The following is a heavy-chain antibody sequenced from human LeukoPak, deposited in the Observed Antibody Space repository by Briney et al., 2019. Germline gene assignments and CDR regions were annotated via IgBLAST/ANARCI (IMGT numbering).Heavy chain of an antibody. J-gene: IGHJ4*02. Sequence: PGGSLRLSCAASGFTFSSYWMSWVRQAPGKGLEWVANIKQDGSEKYYVDSVKGRFTISRDNAKKSLYLQMNSLRDEDMAVYYCARDFFAFGGVIALLDYWGQGTLVTVSS. CDR2: IKQDGSEK. CDR3: ARDFFAFGGVIALLDY. CDR1: GFTFSSYW. V-gene: IGHV3-7*01. D-gene: IGHD3-16*02.